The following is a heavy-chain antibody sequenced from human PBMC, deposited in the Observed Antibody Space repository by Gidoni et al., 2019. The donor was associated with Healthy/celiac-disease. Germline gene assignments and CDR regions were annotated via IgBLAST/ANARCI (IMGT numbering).Heavy chain of an antibody. CDR3: ARRRYNGWFDP. J-gene: IGHJ5*02. CDR1: GFTFSSYW. Sequence: GFTFSSYWMSWVRQAPGKGLEWVANIKQDGSEKYYVDSVKGRFTISRDNAKNSLYLQMNSLRAEDTAVYYCARRRYNGWFDPWGQGTLVTVSS. CDR2: IKQDGSEK. D-gene: IGHD1-20*01. V-gene: IGHV3-7*02.